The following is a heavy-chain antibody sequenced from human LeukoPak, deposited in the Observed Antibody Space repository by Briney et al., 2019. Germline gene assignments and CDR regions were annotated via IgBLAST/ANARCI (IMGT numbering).Heavy chain of an antibody. J-gene: IGHJ6*02. CDR1: GFTFSDYY. CDR2: IGSSGSTI. CDR3: ARARYYDSSGYPSYGMDV. D-gene: IGHD3-22*01. V-gene: IGHV3-11*01. Sequence: PGGSLRLSCAASGFTFSDYYMSWIRQAPGKGLEWVSYIGSSGSTIYYADSVKGRFTISRDNAKNSLYLQMNSLRAEDTAVYYCARARYYDSSGYPSYGMDVWGQGTTVTVSS.